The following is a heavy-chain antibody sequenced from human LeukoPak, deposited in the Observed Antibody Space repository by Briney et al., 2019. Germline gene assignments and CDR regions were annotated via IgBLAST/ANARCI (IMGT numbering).Heavy chain of an antibody. V-gene: IGHV4-4*07. CDR3: ARNAGDY. J-gene: IGHJ4*02. D-gene: IGHD1-14*01. CDR1: GGSINNYF. Sequence: SETLSLTCTVSGGSINNYFWSWIRQPAGKGLEWIGRIYNSGSTNYNPSLKSRVTMSVDTSKNQFYLKLTYVTAADTAVYYCARNAGDYWGQGTLVTVSS. CDR2: IYNSGST.